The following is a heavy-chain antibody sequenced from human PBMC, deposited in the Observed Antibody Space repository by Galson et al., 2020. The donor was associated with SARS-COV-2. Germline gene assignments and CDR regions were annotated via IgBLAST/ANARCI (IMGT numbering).Heavy chain of an antibody. J-gene: IGHJ6*02. Sequence: QLGESLKISCAASGFNFSRYGMHWVRQAPGKGLEWVAVLWYDGSNKYYADSVKGRFTISRDNSKNTLYLQMNSLRAEDTAVYYCARDFRYYDILTGYYSPSYYYGMDVWGQGTTVTVSS. V-gene: IGHV3-33*01. D-gene: IGHD3-9*01. CDR1: GFNFSRYG. CDR3: ARDFRYYDILTGYYSPSYYYGMDV. CDR2: LWYDGSNK.